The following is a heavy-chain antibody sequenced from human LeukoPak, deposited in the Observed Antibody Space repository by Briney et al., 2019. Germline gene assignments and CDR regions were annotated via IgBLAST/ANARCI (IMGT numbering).Heavy chain of an antibody. J-gene: IGHJ4*02. CDR3: ARDGPYDSSGWYMRYYFDY. CDR1: GFTFSSYA. CDR2: ISYDGSNK. Sequence: GRSLRLSCAASGFTFSSYAMHWVRQAPGKGLEWVAVISYDGSNKNYADSVKGRFTISRDNSKNTLYLQMNSLRAEDTAVYYCARDGPYDSSGWYMRYYFDYWGQGTLVTVSS. D-gene: IGHD6-19*01. V-gene: IGHV3-30*04.